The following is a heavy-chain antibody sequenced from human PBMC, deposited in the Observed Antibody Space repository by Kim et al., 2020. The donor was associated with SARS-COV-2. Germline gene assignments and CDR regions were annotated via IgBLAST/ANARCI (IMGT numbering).Heavy chain of an antibody. Sequence: SVKVSCKTSGGTFTNYAISWVRQAPGQGLEWLGGIIPILGTTNYAPKFQGRLTITAGESTSAAYMELRSLRSEDTAVYYCAVMVLTVIQVEYFHLWGQG. V-gene: IGHV1-69*13. CDR2: IIPILGTT. D-gene: IGHD2-21*02. CDR1: GGTFTNYA. CDR3: AVMVLTVIQVEYFHL. J-gene: IGHJ1*01.